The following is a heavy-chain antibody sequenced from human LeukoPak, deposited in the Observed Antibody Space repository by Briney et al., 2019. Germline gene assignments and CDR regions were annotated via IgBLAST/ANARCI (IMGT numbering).Heavy chain of an antibody. V-gene: IGHV3-7*04. CDR3: ARGGLYWHI. J-gene: IGHJ3*02. D-gene: IGHD2-15*01. CDR2: IKQDGSEI. CDR1: GFNFNSYW. Sequence: PGGSLRLSCAASGFNFNSYWMSWVRQAPGKGLECVANIKQDGSEIYFVDSVKGRLTISRDNAKSSLYLQMNGLRAEDTALYYCARGGLYWHIWGQGTMVTASS.